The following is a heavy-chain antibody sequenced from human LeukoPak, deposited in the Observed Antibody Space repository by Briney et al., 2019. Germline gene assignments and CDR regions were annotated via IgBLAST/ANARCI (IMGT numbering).Heavy chain of an antibody. CDR1: GGSISSYY. V-gene: IGHV4-4*07. D-gene: IGHD2-2*01. CDR3: ARAIVVVPAAIWYFDL. Sequence: SETLSLTYTVSGGSISSYYWSWIRQPAGKGLEWIGRIYTSGSTNYNPSLKSRVTMSVDTSKNQFSLKLSSMTAADTAVYYCARAIVVVPAAIWYFDLWGRGTLVTVSS. CDR2: IYTSGST. J-gene: IGHJ2*01.